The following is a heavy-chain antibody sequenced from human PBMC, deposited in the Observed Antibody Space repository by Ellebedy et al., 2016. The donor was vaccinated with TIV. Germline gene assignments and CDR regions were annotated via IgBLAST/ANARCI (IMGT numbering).Heavy chain of an antibody. D-gene: IGHD5-12*01. CDR2: INHGGST. J-gene: IGHJ4*02. CDR3: ARGQGRRKATDY. Sequence: SETLSLTXTVSGGSISSYYWSWIRQPPGKGLEWIGEINHGGSTNYNPSLKSRVTISVETSKNQFSLKVSSVTAADTAVYYCARGQGRRKATDYWGQGTLVTVSS. V-gene: IGHV4-34*01. CDR1: GGSISSYY.